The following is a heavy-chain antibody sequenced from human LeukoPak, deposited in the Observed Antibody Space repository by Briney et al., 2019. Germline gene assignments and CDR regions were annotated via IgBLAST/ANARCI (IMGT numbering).Heavy chain of an antibody. Sequence: SETLSLTCNVSGGSISSIHYYWSWIRQPPGKGLEWIGYIYYSGSTNYNPSLKSRVTISVDTSKNQFSLKLSSVTAADTAVYYCARTSASYYYYMDVWGKGTTVTISS. CDR2: IYYSGST. CDR3: ARTSASYYYYMDV. D-gene: IGHD3-3*01. CDR1: GGSISSIHYY. V-gene: IGHV4-61*01. J-gene: IGHJ6*03.